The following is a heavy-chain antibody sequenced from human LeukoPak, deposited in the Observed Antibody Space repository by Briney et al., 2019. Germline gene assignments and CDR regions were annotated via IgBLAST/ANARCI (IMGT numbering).Heavy chain of an antibody. Sequence: GASVKVSCKASGYMFTGYYMHWVRQAPGQGLEWMGWINPDSGGTNYAHKFQGRVTMTRDTSFSTAYMELSRLRSDDTAVYYCAGDLDILATIGGYWGQGTLVTVSS. J-gene: IGHJ4*02. V-gene: IGHV1-2*02. CDR2: INPDSGGT. D-gene: IGHD5-12*01. CDR1: GYMFTGYY. CDR3: AGDLDILATIGGY.